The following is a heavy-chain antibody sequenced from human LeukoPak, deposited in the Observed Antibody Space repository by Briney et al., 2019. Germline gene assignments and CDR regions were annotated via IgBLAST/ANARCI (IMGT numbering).Heavy chain of an antibody. Sequence: EASVKVSCKASGGTFSSYAISWVRQAPGQGLEWMGGIIPIFGTANYAQKFQGRVTITADESTSTAYMELSSLRSEDTAVYYCAREGGLGGYNPTFDYWGQGTLVTVSS. CDR1: GGTFSSYA. D-gene: IGHD5-24*01. CDR3: AREGGLGGYNPTFDY. V-gene: IGHV1-69*13. J-gene: IGHJ4*02. CDR2: IIPIFGTA.